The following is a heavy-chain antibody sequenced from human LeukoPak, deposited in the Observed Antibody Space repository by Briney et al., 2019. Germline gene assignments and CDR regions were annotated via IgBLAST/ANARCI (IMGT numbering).Heavy chain of an antibody. J-gene: IGHJ4*02. V-gene: IGHV4-34*01. Sequence: SETLSLTCAVYGGSFSGYYWSWIRQPPGKGLEWIGEINHSGSTNYNPSLKSRVTISVDTSKNQFSLKLSSVTAADTAVYYCARGLGRMVRGVPPSDWGQGTLVTVSS. CDR3: ARGLGRMVRGVPPSD. D-gene: IGHD3-10*01. CDR2: INHSGST. CDR1: GGSFSGYY.